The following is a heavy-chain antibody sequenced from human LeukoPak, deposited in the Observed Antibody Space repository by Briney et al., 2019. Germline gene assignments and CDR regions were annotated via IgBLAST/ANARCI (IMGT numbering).Heavy chain of an antibody. Sequence: GGSLRLSCAASGFTFSSYAMSRVRQAPGKGLEWVSAISGSGGSTYYADSVKGRFTISRDNSKNTLYLQMNSLRAEDTAVYYCAKPHRPGGYYPSWGQGTLVTVSS. V-gene: IGHV3-23*01. J-gene: IGHJ5*02. CDR3: AKPHRPGGYYPS. CDR2: ISGSGGST. D-gene: IGHD3-22*01. CDR1: GFTFSSYA.